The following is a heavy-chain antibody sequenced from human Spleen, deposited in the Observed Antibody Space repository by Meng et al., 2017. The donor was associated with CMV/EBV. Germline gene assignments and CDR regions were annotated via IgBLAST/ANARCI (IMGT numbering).Heavy chain of an antibody. D-gene: IGHD4-23*01. Sequence: GGSLRLSCAASGFTFSSYWMSWVRQAPGKGLEWVANIKQDGSEKYYVDSVKGRFTISRDNFENTLYLQMNSLRAEDTAVYYCAKDDYGGSTFDYWGQGTLVTVSS. V-gene: IGHV3-7*01. CDR1: GFTFSSYW. CDR2: IKQDGSEK. CDR3: AKDDYGGSTFDY. J-gene: IGHJ4*02.